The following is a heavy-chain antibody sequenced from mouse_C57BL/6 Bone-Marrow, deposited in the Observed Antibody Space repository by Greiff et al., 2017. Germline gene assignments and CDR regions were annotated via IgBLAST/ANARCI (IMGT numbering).Heavy chain of an antibody. CDR1: GYTFTDYE. J-gene: IGHJ2*01. V-gene: IGHV1-15*01. Sequence: QVQLQQSGAELVRPGASVTLSCKASGYTFTDYEMHWVKQTPVHGLEWIGAIDPETGGTAYNQKFKGKAILTADKSSSTAYMELRSLTSEDSAVYYWTRAFSTTVVAFDYWGQGTTLTVSS. CDR3: TRAFSTTVVAFDY. CDR2: IDPETGGT. D-gene: IGHD1-1*01.